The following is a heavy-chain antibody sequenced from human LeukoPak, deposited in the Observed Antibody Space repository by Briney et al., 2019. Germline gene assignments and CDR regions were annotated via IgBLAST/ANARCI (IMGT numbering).Heavy chain of an antibody. CDR1: GGSFSGYY. CDR3: ARGLVGDILTGYYLDY. Sequence: SETLSLTCAVYGGSFSGYYWSWIRQPPGKGLEWIGEINHSGSTNYNPSLKSRVTISVDTSKHQFCLKLSSVPAAETAVYYCARGLVGDILTGYYLDYWGQGTLVTVSS. D-gene: IGHD3-9*01. CDR2: INHSGST. J-gene: IGHJ4*02. V-gene: IGHV4-34*01.